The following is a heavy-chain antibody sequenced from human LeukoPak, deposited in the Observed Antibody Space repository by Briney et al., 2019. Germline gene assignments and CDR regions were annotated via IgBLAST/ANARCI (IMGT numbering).Heavy chain of an antibody. CDR3: ARVYCSGGSCYQPN. J-gene: IGHJ4*02. CDR1: GYTFTSYG. V-gene: IGHV1-18*01. Sequence: ASVTVSCKASGYTFTSYGISWVRQAPGQGLEWMGWISAYNGNTNYAQKLQGRVTMTTDTSTSTAYMELRSLRSDDTAVYYCARVYCSGGSCYQPNWGQGTLVTVSS. CDR2: ISAYNGNT. D-gene: IGHD2-15*01.